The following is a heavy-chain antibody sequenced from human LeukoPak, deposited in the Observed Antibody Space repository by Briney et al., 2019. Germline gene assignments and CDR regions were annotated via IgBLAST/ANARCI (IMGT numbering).Heavy chain of an antibody. CDR3: ARGGIVVVTYHFDY. CDR2: IYHSGST. V-gene: IGHV4-38-2*02. CDR1: GYSISSGYY. J-gene: IGHJ4*02. Sequence: SETLSLTCTVSGYSISSGYYWGWIRQPPGKGLEWIGSIYHSGSTYYNPSLKSRVTISVDTSKNQFSLKLSSVTAADTAVYYCARGGIVVVTYHFDYWGQGTLVTVSS. D-gene: IGHD2-21*02.